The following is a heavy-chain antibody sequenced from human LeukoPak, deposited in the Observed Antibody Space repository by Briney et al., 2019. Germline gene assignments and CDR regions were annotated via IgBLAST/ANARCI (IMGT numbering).Heavy chain of an antibody. CDR2: IYYSGST. Sequence: SETLSLTCTVSGGSISSYYWSWIRQPPGKGLEWIGYIYYSGSTHYNPSLKSRVTISVDTSKNQFSLKLSSVTAADTAVYYCARVHYYDSSGYYYEDYWGQGTLVTVSS. CDR1: GGSISSYY. J-gene: IGHJ4*02. D-gene: IGHD3-22*01. CDR3: ARVHYYDSSGYYYEDY. V-gene: IGHV4-59*08.